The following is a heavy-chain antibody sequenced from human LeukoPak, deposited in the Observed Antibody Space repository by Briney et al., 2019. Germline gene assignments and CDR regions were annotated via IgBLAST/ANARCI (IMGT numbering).Heavy chain of an antibody. CDR3: ASRRREYYYDSSGYYYLY. Sequence: SETLSLTCAVYGGSFSGYYWSWIRQPPGKGLEWIGEINHSGSTNYNPSLKSRVTISVDTSKNHFSLKLSSVTSADTAVYYCASRRREYYYDSSGYYYLYWGQGTLVTVSS. CDR2: INHSGST. CDR1: GGSFSGYY. J-gene: IGHJ4*02. D-gene: IGHD3-22*01. V-gene: IGHV4-34*01.